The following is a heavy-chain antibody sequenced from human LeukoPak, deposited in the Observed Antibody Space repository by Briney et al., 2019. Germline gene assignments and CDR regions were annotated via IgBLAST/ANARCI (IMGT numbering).Heavy chain of an antibody. V-gene: IGHV4-39*01. J-gene: IGHJ4*02. Sequence: SETLSLTCTVSGGSISSSSYYWGWIRQPPGKGLEWIGSIYYSGSTYYNPSLKSRVTISVDTSKNQFSLKLSSVTAADTAVYYCASHGYSGSQAYWGQGTLVTVSS. CDR1: GGSISSSSYY. CDR3: ASHGYSGSQAY. D-gene: IGHD5-12*01. CDR2: IYYSGST.